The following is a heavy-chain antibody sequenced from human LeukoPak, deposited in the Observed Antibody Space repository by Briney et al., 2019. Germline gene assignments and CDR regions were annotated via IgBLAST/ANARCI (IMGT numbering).Heavy chain of an antibody. Sequence: GGSLRLSCAASGFTFDDYAMHWVRQAPGKGLEWVSGISWNSGSIGYADSVKGRFTISRDNAKNSLYLQMNSLRAEDTALYYCAKGGIAVAGGLFDYWGQGTLVTVSS. V-gene: IGHV3-9*01. J-gene: IGHJ4*02. CDR1: GFTFDDYA. CDR3: AKGGIAVAGGLFDY. D-gene: IGHD6-19*01. CDR2: ISWNSGSI.